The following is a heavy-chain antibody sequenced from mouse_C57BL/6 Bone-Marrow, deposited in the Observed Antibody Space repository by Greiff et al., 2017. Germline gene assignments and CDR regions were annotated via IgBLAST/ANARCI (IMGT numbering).Heavy chain of an antibody. D-gene: IGHD1-1*01. J-gene: IGHJ4*01. CDR2: IYPSDSET. CDR3: ARHDYGRGTYAMDY. CDR1: GYTFTSYW. Sequence: VQLQQSGAELVRPGSSVKLSCKASGYTFTSYWMDWVKQRPGQGLEWIGNIYPSDSETHYNQKFKDKATLTVDKSSSTAYMQLSSLTSEDSAVYYCARHDYGRGTYAMDYWGQGTSVTVSS. V-gene: IGHV1-61*01.